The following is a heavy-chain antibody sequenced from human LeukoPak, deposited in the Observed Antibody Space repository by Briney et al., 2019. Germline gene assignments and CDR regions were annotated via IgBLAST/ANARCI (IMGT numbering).Heavy chain of an antibody. CDR1: GYTFTGYY. J-gene: IGHJ4*02. CDR2: INPNSGDT. V-gene: IGHV1-2*02. D-gene: IGHD5-18*01. Sequence: ASVKVSCKASGYTFTGYYMHWVRQAPGQGLEWMGWINPNSGDTNYAQKFQGRVTMTRDTSISTAYMELSRLRSDDTSVYYCALGYSYGPFDYWGQGTLVTVSS. CDR3: ALGYSYGPFDY.